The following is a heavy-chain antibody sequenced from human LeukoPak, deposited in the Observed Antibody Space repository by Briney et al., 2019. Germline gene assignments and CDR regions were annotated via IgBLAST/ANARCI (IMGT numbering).Heavy chain of an antibody. Sequence: LTGGSLRLSCAASGFTFSSYGMHWVRQAPGKGLEWVAVISYDGSNKYYADSVKGRFTISRDNSKNTLYLQMNSLRAEDTAVYYCAKDTYQVRGALDYWGQGTLVTVSS. D-gene: IGHD3-10*01. CDR3: AKDTYQVRGALDY. V-gene: IGHV3-30*18. CDR2: ISYDGSNK. J-gene: IGHJ4*02. CDR1: GFTFSSYG.